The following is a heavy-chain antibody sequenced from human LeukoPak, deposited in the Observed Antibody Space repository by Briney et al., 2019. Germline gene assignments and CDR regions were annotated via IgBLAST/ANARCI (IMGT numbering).Heavy chain of an antibody. D-gene: IGHD3-10*01. CDR3: ARDRPSSITMVRGVTNWFDP. J-gene: IGHJ5*02. V-gene: IGHV1-18*01. CDR2: ISAYNGNT. CDR1: GYTFTSYG. Sequence: GASVKVSCKASGYTFTSYGISWVRQAPGQGLEWMGWISAYNGNTNYAQKLQGRVTMTTDTSTSTAYMELRSLRSDDTAVYYCARDRPSSITMVRGVTNWFDPWGQGTLVTVSS.